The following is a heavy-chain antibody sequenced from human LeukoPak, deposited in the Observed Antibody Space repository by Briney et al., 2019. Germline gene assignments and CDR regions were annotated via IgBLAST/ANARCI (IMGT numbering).Heavy chain of an antibody. V-gene: IGHV3-21*01. CDR3: ASEGFSSSWYRSDY. CDR1: GFTFSSYS. D-gene: IGHD6-13*01. CDR2: ISSSSSYI. J-gene: IGHJ4*02. Sequence: GGSLRLSCAASGFTFSSYSINWVRQAPGKGLEWVSSISSSSSYIYYADSVKGRFTISRDNAKNSLYLQMNSLRAEDTAVYYCASEGFSSSWYRSDYWGQGTLVTVSS.